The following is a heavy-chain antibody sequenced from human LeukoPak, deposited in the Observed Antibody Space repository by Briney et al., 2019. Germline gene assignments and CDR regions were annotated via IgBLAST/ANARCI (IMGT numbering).Heavy chain of an antibody. CDR1: GGSFSGYY. D-gene: IGHD3-22*01. J-gene: IGHJ3*02. CDR3: ARGLRRYYYDSSGTGAFDI. Sequence: SETLSLTCAVYGGSFSGYYWSWIRQPPGKGLEWIGEINHSGSTNYNPSLKSRVTISVDTSKNQFSLKLSSMTAADTAVYYCARGLRRYYYDSSGTGAFDIWGQGTMVTVSS. CDR2: INHSGST. V-gene: IGHV4-34*01.